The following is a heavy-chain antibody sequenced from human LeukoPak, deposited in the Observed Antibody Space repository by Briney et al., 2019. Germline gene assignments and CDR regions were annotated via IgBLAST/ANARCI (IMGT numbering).Heavy chain of an antibody. CDR2: IKYDGSEK. CDR1: GFTFSSYW. D-gene: IGHD1-1*01. CDR3: AREPPRERWFES. Sequence: GGSLRLSCTASGFTFSSYWMSWVRPAPGKGLERVANIKYDGSEKYYVDSVKGRFTISRDNAKNSLYLQMNSLRAEDTAVFYCAREPPRERWFESWGQGTLVTVYS. V-gene: IGHV3-7*03. J-gene: IGHJ5*01.